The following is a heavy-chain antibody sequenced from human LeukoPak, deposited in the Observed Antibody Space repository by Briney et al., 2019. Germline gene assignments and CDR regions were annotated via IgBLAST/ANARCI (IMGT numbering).Heavy chain of an antibody. CDR2: INPNSGGT. J-gene: IGHJ5*02. CDR1: GYTFTGYY. V-gene: IGHV1-2*04. Sequence: GASVKVSCKASGYTFTGYYMHWVRQAPGQGLEWMGWINPNSGGTNYAQKFQGWVTMTRDTSISTVYMELSSLRSEDTAVYYCARGYYDPTWNWFDPWGQGTLVTVSS. D-gene: IGHD3-22*01. CDR3: ARGYYDPTWNWFDP.